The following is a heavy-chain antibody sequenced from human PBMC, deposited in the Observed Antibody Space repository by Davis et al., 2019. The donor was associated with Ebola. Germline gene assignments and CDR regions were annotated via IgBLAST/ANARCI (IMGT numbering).Heavy chain of an antibody. CDR3: AGLGITGTDNNYYYYYGMDV. V-gene: IGHV4-59*01. CDR2: IYYSGST. D-gene: IGHD1-20*01. Sequence: MPSETLSLTCTVSGGSISSYYWSWIRQPPGKGLEWIGYIYYSGSTNYNPSLKSRVTISVDTSKNQFSLKLSSVTAADTAVYYCAGLGITGTDNNYYYYYGMDVWGQGTMVTVSS. CDR1: GGSISSYY. J-gene: IGHJ6*02.